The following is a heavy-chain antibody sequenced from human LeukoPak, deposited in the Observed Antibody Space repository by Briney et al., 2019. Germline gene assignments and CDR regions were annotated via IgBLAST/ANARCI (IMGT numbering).Heavy chain of an antibody. CDR3: ARELLSGDPSIGN. J-gene: IGHJ4*02. Sequence: PSETLSLTCTVSGYSISNGYYWGGIRQPPGTGLEWIGNIYHSGSTYYNPSLKSRVTISVDTSKNQFSLKLSSVTAADTAVYYCARELLSGDPSIGNWGQGTLVTVSS. CDR2: IYHSGST. CDR1: GYSISNGYY. V-gene: IGHV4-38-2*02. D-gene: IGHD7-27*01.